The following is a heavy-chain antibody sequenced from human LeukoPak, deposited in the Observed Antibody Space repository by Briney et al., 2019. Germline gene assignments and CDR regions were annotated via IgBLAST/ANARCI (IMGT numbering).Heavy chain of an antibody. CDR1: GGSISNYY. V-gene: IGHV4-4*07. Sequence: PSETLSLTCTVSGGSISNYYWNWIRRPAGKGLEWIGRIYASGSTNFNPSLKSRVTMSVDASKNQFSLKLNFVTAADTAVYYCAGEPNYYGSGSWGQGTLVTVSS. CDR2: IYASGST. CDR3: AGEPNYYGSGS. D-gene: IGHD3-10*01. J-gene: IGHJ4*02.